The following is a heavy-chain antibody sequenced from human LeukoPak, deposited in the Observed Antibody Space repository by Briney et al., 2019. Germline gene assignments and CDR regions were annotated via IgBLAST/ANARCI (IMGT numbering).Heavy chain of an antibody. J-gene: IGHJ3*02. CDR1: GGSFSGYY. D-gene: IGHD1-26*01. V-gene: IGHV4-34*01. CDR2: INHSGST. CDR3: ARAHSGSYQSAFDI. Sequence: SETLSLTCAVYGGSFSGYYWSWIRQPPGKGLEWIGEINHSGSTNYNPSLKSRVTISVDTSKNQFSLKLSSVTAADTAVYYCARAHSGSYQSAFDIWGQGTMVTVSS.